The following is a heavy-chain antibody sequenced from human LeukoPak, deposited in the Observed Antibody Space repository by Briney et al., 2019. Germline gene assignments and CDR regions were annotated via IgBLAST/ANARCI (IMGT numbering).Heavy chain of an antibody. CDR3: ARTLGEQGLDD. CDR1: GGTFSSYA. V-gene: IGHV1-69*04. CDR2: IIPILGIA. J-gene: IGHJ4*02. Sequence: GASVKVSCKASGGTFSSYAISWVRQAPGQGLEWMGRIIPILGIANYAQKFQGRVTITADKSTSTAYMELSSLRSEDTTVYYCARTLGEQGLDDWGQGTLVTVSS. D-gene: IGHD6-19*01.